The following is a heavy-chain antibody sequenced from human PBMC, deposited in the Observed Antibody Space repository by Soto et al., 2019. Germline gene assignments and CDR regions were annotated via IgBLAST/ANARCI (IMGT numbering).Heavy chain of an antibody. V-gene: IGHV6-1*01. Sequence: PSQTLSLTCVISGDSVSSYSAAWNWIRQSPSGGLEWLGRTYYRSRFFSDYAESVKSRIIINPDTSKNQFSLQLKSVTPEDTAVYHCVRDRYSSSGWFDPWGQGTPVTVSS. CDR3: VRDRYSSSGWFDP. CDR1: GDSVSSYSAA. J-gene: IGHJ5*02. D-gene: IGHD3-10*01. CDR2: TYYRSRFFS.